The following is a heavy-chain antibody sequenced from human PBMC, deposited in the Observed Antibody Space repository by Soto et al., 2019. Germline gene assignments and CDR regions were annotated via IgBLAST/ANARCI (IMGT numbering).Heavy chain of an antibody. CDR1: GYSFSTYG. V-gene: IGHV3-30*18. Sequence: QVQLVESGGGVVQPGRSLRLSCAASGYSFSTYGMHWVRQAPGKGLEWIIFISYDGSNKFCLDSVKGRFSISRDNSRNTLYLQMDSLRPEDTATYYCAKVGGNWNPDYWGQGTLVTVSS. D-gene: IGHD1-20*01. J-gene: IGHJ4*02. CDR2: ISYDGSNK. CDR3: AKVGGNWNPDY.